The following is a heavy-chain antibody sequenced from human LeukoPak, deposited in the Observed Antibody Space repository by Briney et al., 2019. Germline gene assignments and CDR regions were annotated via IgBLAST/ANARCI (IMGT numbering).Heavy chain of an antibody. CDR3: ARGYCSGGSCNKGFDY. CDR2: IYYSGST. D-gene: IGHD2-15*01. CDR1: GGSISSYY. Sequence: SETLSLTCTVSGGSISSYYWSWIRQPPGKGLEWIGYIYYSGSTNYDPSPKSRVTISVDTSKNQFSLKLSSVTAADTAVYYCARGYCSGGSCNKGFDYWGQGTLVTVSS. J-gene: IGHJ4*02. V-gene: IGHV4-59*01.